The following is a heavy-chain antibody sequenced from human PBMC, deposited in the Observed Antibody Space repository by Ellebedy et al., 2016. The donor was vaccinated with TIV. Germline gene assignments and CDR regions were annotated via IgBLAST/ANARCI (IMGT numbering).Heavy chain of an antibody. CDR3: ASLPYSSGWYEVNY. CDR2: IYYSGST. CDR1: GGSISSYY. J-gene: IGHJ4*02. Sequence: MPSETLSLTCTVSGGSISSYYWSWIRQPPGKGLEWIGSIYYSGSTYYNPSLKSRVTISIDTSKNQFSLKLSSVTAADTAVYYCASLPYSSGWYEVNYWGQGTLVTVSS. V-gene: IGHV4-39*01. D-gene: IGHD6-19*01.